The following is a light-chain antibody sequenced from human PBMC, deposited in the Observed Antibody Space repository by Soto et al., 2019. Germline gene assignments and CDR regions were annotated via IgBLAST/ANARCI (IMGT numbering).Light chain of an antibody. J-gene: IGKJ5*01. CDR1: QSVSSY. V-gene: IGKV3-11*01. CDR2: DAS. Sequence: IVITQSPSTLSVSPGERVTLSCRASQSVSSYLAWYQQKPGQAPRLLIYDASNRATGIPARFSGSGSGTDFTLTISSLEPEDFAVYYCQQRSNWPITFGQGTRLEIK. CDR3: QQRSNWPIT.